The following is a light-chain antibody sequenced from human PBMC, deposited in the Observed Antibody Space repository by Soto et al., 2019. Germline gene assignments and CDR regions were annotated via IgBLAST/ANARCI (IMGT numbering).Light chain of an antibody. CDR1: SSNVGSYKL. J-gene: IGLJ1*01. CDR2: EVN. CDR3: FSSGGSPTDV. V-gene: IGLV2-23*02. Sequence: QSALTQPASVSGSRGQSITISCTGTSSNVGSYKLVSWYQQHPGKAPKLMIFEVNKRPSGVSNRFSGSKSGNTASLTISGLKVEDEADYYCFSSGGSPTDVFGTGTKLTVL.